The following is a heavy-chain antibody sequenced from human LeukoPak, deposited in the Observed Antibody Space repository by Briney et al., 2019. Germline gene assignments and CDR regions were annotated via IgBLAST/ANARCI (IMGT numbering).Heavy chain of an antibody. V-gene: IGHV4-61*01. CDR1: GGSVSSGSNY. Sequence: SETLSLTCTVSGGSVSSGSNYWSWIRQPPGKGLEWIGYLYYSGSTNYNPSLKSRVTMSVDTSKNQFSLKLSSVTAADTAVYYCARVSNIAARHFDYWGQGTLVTVSS. CDR2: LYYSGST. CDR3: ARVSNIAARHFDY. D-gene: IGHD6-6*01. J-gene: IGHJ4*02.